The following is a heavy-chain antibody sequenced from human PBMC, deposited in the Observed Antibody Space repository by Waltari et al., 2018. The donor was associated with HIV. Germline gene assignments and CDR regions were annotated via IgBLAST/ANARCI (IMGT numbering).Heavy chain of an antibody. V-gene: IGHV3-9*01. J-gene: IGHJ4*02. CDR2: ISWNSGST. CDR1: GFTFEDYA. CDR3: AKDTHSSGWYGELVY. Sequence: EVQLVESGGGLVQPGRSLRLSCAASGFTFEDYAMHWVRQAPGKGLEWVSGISWNSGSTGYADSVKGRFTISRDNAKNSLYLQMNSLRAEDTALYYCAKDTHSSGWYGELVYWGQGTLVTVSS. D-gene: IGHD6-19*01.